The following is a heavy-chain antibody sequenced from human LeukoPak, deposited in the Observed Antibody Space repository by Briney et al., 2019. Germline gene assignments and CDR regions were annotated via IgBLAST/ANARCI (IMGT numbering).Heavy chain of an antibody. CDR1: GGSFSGYY. J-gene: IGHJ4*02. Sequence: SETLSLTCAVYGGSFSGYYWSWIRQPPGKGLEWIGEINHSGSTNYNPSLKSRVTISVDTSKNQFSLKLSSVTAADTAVYYCARGLATYSGSYCLDYWGQGTLVTVSS. D-gene: IGHD1-26*01. CDR2: INHSGST. CDR3: ARGLATYSGSYCLDY. V-gene: IGHV4-34*01.